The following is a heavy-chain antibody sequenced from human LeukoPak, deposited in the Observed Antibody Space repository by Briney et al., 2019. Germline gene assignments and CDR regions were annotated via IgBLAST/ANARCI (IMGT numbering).Heavy chain of an antibody. CDR1: GYSISSGDY. V-gene: IGHV4-38-2*02. J-gene: IGHJ4*02. Sequence: SETLSLTCTVSGYSISSGDYWGWIRQPPGKGLEWIGSIYHSGSTYYNPSLKSRVTISVDTSKNQFSLKLSSVTAADTAVYYCAVSWAQLDYWGQGTLVTVSS. D-gene: IGHD6-13*01. CDR3: AVSWAQLDY. CDR2: IYHSGST.